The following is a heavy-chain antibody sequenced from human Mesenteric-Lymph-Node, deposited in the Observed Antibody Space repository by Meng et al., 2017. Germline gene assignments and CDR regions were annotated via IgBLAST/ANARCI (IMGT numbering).Heavy chain of an antibody. CDR3: SRGAKYSSRWYEAWYYYSGMDV. V-gene: IGHV4-39*07. CDR1: GGSISSSSYY. Sequence: SETLSLTCTVTGGSISSSSYYWGWIRQSPGKGLEWIATVYYSGNTYYNPSLRSRVTMSVDRSKNQFSLRLTSVSAADTAVYYCSRGAKYSSRWYEAWYYYSGMDVWGQGTTVTVSS. D-gene: IGHD6-19*01. J-gene: IGHJ6*02. CDR2: VYYSGNT.